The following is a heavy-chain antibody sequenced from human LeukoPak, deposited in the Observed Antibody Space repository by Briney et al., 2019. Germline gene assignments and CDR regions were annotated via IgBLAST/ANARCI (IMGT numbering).Heavy chain of an antibody. CDR1: GGSFSGYY. V-gene: IGHV4-34*01. D-gene: IGHD1-26*01. Sequence: SETLSLTCAVYGGSFSGYYWSWIRQPPGKGLEWIGEINHSGSTNYNPSLKSRVTISVDTSKNQFSLKLSSVTAADTAVYYCARGRGGSYYSWFVPWGHGTLVTVSS. J-gene: IGHJ5*02. CDR3: ARGRGGSYYSWFVP. CDR2: INHSGST.